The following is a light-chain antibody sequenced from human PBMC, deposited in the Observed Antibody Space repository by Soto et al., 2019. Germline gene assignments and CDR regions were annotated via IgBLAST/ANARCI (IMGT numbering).Light chain of an antibody. V-gene: IGKV1-5*01. CDR3: QQVNVYPST. Sequence: DIQMTQSPSTLSASLGDTVTITCRASESISSWLAWYQEKPGKAPNLLIYDASSLESGVPSRFSGSGSGTEFTLTISSLQPEDFATYYCQQVNVYPSTFGGGTKVDI. CDR1: ESISSW. CDR2: DAS. J-gene: IGKJ4*01.